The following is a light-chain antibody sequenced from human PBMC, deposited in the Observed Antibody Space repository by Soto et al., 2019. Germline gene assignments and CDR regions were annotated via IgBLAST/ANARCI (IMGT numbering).Light chain of an antibody. CDR2: AAS. V-gene: IGKV1-39*01. Sequence: DIQMTQSPSSLSASLGDRVTITCRASQSISSYLNWYQQKPGKAPNLLIYAASSLQSGVPSRFRGRGSGTDFTLTISSLQPEDFATYYCQQSYSTPYTFGQGTKLEIK. J-gene: IGKJ2*01. CDR3: QQSYSTPYT. CDR1: QSISSY.